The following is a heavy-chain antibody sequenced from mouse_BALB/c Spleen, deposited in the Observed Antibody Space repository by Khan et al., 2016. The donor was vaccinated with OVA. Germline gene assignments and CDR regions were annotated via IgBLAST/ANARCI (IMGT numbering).Heavy chain of an antibody. J-gene: IGHJ2*01. Sequence: DVKLQESGPGLVKPSQSLSLTCTVTGYSITSGYGWNWIRQFPGNKLEWMGYISYSGSTNYNTSLKSRISITRDTSKNQFFLQLKSVTTEYTATYYCARTARIKYRGQGTTLTVSS. CDR2: ISYSGST. V-gene: IGHV3-2*02. CDR1: GYSITSGYG. D-gene: IGHD1-2*01. CDR3: ARTARIKY.